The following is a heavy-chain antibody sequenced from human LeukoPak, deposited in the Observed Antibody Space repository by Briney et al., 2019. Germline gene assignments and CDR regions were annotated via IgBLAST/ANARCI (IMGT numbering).Heavy chain of an antibody. D-gene: IGHD3-10*01. Sequence: GESLRLSCAASGFTFKDYAMHWVRQAPGKGLEWVSGISWNSGNIGYADSVKGRFTISRDNAKNSLYLQMNSLRAEDTALYYCAIMNSGGFDYWGQGTLVTISS. J-gene: IGHJ4*02. CDR2: ISWNSGNI. V-gene: IGHV3-9*01. CDR3: AIMNSGGFDY. CDR1: GFTFKDYA.